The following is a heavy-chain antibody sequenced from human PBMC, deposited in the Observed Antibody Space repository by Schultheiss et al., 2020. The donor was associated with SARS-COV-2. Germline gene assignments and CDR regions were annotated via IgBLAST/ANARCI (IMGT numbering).Heavy chain of an antibody. J-gene: IGHJ6*02. Sequence: GGSLRLSCAASGFTFSSYAMNWVRQAPGKGLEWVSTISGSGGTTYYGDSVKGRFTSSRDNSKNTLDLQMNSLRAEDTAVYFCTRPIGTVYYHYGMDVWGQGTTVTVSS. CDR2: ISGSGGTT. CDR3: TRPIGTVYYHYGMDV. D-gene: IGHD3-10*01. CDR1: GFTFSSYA. V-gene: IGHV3-23*01.